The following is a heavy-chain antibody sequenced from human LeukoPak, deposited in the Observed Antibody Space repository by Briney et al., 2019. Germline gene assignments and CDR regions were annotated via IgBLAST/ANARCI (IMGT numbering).Heavy chain of an antibody. CDR3: ATDSGSYDEACDY. Sequence: SETLSLTCAVYGGSFSGYYWSWIRQPPGKGLEWIGEINHSGSTNYNPSLKSRVTISVDTSKNQFSLKLSSVTAADTAVYYCATDSGSYDEACDYWGQGTLVTVSS. CDR2: INHSGST. J-gene: IGHJ4*02. V-gene: IGHV4-34*01. D-gene: IGHD1-26*01. CDR1: GGSFSGYY.